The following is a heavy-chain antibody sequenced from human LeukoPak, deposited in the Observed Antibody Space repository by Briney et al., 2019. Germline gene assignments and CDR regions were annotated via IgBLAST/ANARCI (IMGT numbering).Heavy chain of an antibody. CDR1: GRLLSSRSYH. CDR2: IFYSGNI. Sequence: PSDTLSLPCAVCGRLLSSRSYHWGWIRQPPGKGLEWVGSIFYSGNIYYNPSRKSRVTICVDTSQSQLALGLTAVTAADRAFYCCPRHGSIVGASFQRWGQGTLVTVSS. J-gene: IGHJ1*01. V-gene: IGHV4-39*01. D-gene: IGHD1-26*01. CDR3: PRHGSIVGASFQR.